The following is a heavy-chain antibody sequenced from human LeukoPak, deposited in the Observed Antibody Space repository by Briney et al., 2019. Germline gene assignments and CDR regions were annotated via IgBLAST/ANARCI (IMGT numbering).Heavy chain of an antibody. Sequence: GGSLRLSCATSGFIFSNYYMTWVRHAPGKGLEWVASIRDDGSAKFYVDSVEGRFTISRDSAKNSLFLQLNSLRAEDTAVYFCARRAAGGTYFDYWGQGTLVTASS. D-gene: IGHD6-13*01. CDR2: IRDDGSAK. CDR3: ARRAAGGTYFDY. CDR1: GFIFSNYY. V-gene: IGHV3-7*01. J-gene: IGHJ4*02.